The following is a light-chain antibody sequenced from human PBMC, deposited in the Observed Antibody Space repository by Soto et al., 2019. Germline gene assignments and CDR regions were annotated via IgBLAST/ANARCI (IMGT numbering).Light chain of an antibody. Sequence: EIVMTQSPATLSWSAGETASLSCRASQSAGNFLAWYQQKPGQAPRLLIYYISTRATGIPARFSGSGSGTEFTLTINSLQSEDSAVYYCQQHNQWPITFGQGTRLEIK. CDR3: QQHNQWPIT. J-gene: IGKJ5*01. CDR2: YIS. CDR1: QSAGNF. V-gene: IGKV3D-15*01.